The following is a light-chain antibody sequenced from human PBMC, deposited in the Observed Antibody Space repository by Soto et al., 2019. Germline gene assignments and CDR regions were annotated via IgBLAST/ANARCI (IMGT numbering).Light chain of an antibody. V-gene: IGKV3-15*01. CDR2: GAS. Sequence: EIVPPQSPATLYVSQEERVTLSCRASQSVDISLAWYQLKPGQDPRLLIYGASTRATDMPGRCSGRGSGTEFTLTISSRQHEEYAVCYYCQHCKGYWTFGQGTKVDIK. CDR3: QHCKGYWT. CDR1: QSVDIS. J-gene: IGKJ1*01.